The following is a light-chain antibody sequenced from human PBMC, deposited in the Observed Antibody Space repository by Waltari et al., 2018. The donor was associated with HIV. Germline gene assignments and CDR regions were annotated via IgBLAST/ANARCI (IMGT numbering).Light chain of an antibody. CDR1: QIVRRAY. Sequence: IVLTQSPRTLALSPGKRSTLSCRASQIVRRAYLAWYLQKPGQAPRLLISGASRRATGIPDRFSASGFATDFTLNISRLQPEDCAVYFCQQYGTSPHTFGQGTTLDI. J-gene: IGKJ2*01. CDR2: GAS. V-gene: IGKV3-20*01. CDR3: QQYGTSPHT.